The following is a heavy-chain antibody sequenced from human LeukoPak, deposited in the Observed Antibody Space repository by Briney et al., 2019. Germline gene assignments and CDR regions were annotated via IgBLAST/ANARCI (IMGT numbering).Heavy chain of an antibody. CDR1: GGSFSGYY. Sequence: SETLSLTCAVYGGSFSGYYWSWIRQPPGKGLEWIGEINHSGSTNYNPSLKSRVTISVDTSKNQFSLKLSSVTAADTAVYYCARWPSGWYTAGFDYWGQGTLVTVSS. J-gene: IGHJ4*02. CDR2: INHSGST. CDR3: ARWPSGWYTAGFDY. D-gene: IGHD6-19*01. V-gene: IGHV4-34*01.